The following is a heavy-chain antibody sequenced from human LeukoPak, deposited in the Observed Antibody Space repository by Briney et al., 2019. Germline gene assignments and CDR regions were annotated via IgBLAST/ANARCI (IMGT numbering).Heavy chain of an antibody. CDR3: ARAPDSGWYYFDY. J-gene: IGHJ4*02. V-gene: IGHV3-30-3*01. CDR2: ISYDGSNK. D-gene: IGHD6-19*01. CDR1: GFTFSSYA. Sequence: QSGGSLRLSCAASGFTFSSYAMHWVRQAPGKGLEWVAVISYDGSNKYYADSVKGRFTISRDNSKNTLYLQMNSLRAEDTAVYYCARAPDSGWYYFDYWGQGTLVTVSS.